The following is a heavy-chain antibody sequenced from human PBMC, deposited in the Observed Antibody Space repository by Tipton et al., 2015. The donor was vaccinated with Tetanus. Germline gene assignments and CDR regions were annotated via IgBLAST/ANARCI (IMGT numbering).Heavy chain of an antibody. Sequence: TLSLTCTVSGDSISSYYWSWIRQPPGRGLEWIGYIYFTGNTQYSLSLKSRVTMSVATSKIQFSLKLSSVTAADTAVYYCARPRPSGNYYYGMDVWGQGTTVTVSS. V-gene: IGHV4-59*07. CDR1: GDSISSYY. J-gene: IGHJ6*02. CDR2: IYFTGNT. D-gene: IGHD1-26*01. CDR3: ARPRPSGNYYYGMDV.